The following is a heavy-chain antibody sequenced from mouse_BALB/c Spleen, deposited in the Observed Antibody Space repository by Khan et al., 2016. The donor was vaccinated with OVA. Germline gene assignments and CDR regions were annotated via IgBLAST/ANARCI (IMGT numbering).Heavy chain of an antibody. V-gene: IGHV1S45*01. Sequence: VQLQQSGAELVRPGASVRISCKAFGYTFTNHHINWVKQRPGQDLDWIGYIKPYNDYTTYNQKFKGKATLTLDKSSSTAYMELRSLTSEDSAVYYCARTGTFYGMDYWGQGTSVTVSS. J-gene: IGHJ4*01. D-gene: IGHD4-1*01. CDR3: ARTGTFYGMDY. CDR1: GYTFTNHH. CDR2: IKPYNDYT.